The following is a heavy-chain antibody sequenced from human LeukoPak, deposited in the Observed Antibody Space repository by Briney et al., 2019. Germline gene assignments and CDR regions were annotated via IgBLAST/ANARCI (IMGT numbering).Heavy chain of an antibody. J-gene: IGHJ4*02. CDR1: GGSISSYY. V-gene: IGHV4-59*01. Sequence: SETLSLTCTVSGGSISSYYWSWIRQPPGKGLEWIGYIYYSRSTNYNPSLKSRVTISVDTSKNQFSLKLSSVTAADTAVYYCARDLVGANDYWGQGTLVTVSS. CDR3: ARDLVGANDY. CDR2: IYYSRST. D-gene: IGHD1-26*01.